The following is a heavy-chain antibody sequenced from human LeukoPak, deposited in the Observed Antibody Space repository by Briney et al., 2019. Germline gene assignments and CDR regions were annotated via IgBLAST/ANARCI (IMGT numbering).Heavy chain of an antibody. D-gene: IGHD3-22*01. V-gene: IGHV5-51*01. CDR2: IHPGRSDI. CDR1: GNSFTTYW. J-gene: IGHJ4*02. CDR3: TRREDRTGYSDY. Sequence: GESLKISCKTSGNSFTTYWIAWVRQMPGKGLEWMGIIHPGRSDIRYSPSFQGPVTISADKSISTAYLQWSSLEASDTAMYYCTRREDRTGYSDYWGQGTLVTVSS.